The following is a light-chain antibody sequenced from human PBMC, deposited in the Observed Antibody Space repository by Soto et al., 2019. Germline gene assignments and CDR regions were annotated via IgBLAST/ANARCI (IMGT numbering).Light chain of an antibody. Sequence: DIQMTQSPSSLSASVGDRVTITCRASQTIIRYLNWYQQKPGRAPNLLIYAASSLQSGVPSRFSGSGSGTEFTLTISSLQSEDFATYFCQQSYSTLCSFGPGTKVEIK. J-gene: IGKJ3*01. CDR3: QQSYSTLCS. V-gene: IGKV1-39*01. CDR2: AAS. CDR1: QTIIRY.